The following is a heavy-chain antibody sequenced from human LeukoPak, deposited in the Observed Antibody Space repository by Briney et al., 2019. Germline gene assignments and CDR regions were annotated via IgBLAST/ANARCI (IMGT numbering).Heavy chain of an antibody. Sequence: SETLSLTCTVSGGSISSYYWSWIRQPAGKGLEWIGRIYTSGSTNYNPSLKSRVTMSVDTSKNQFSLKLSPVTAADTAVYYCARESDSDHGGYYYYYYMDVWGKGTTVTVSS. CDR1: GGSISSYY. CDR3: ARESDSDHGGYYYYYYMDV. D-gene: IGHD4-23*01. CDR2: IYTSGST. J-gene: IGHJ6*03. V-gene: IGHV4-4*07.